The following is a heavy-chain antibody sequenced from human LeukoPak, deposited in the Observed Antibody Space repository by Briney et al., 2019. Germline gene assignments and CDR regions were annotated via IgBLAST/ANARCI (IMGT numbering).Heavy chain of an antibody. Sequence: SETLSLTCTVSGGSISSGSYYWSWIRQPAGKGLEWIGRIYTSGSTNYNPSLKSRVTISVDTSKNQFSLKLSSVTAADTAVYYCARETDRRWYYYDSSGYYSIEYFQHWGQGTLVTVSS. D-gene: IGHD3-22*01. CDR1: GGSISSGSYY. CDR2: IYTSGST. CDR3: ARETDRRWYYYDSSGYYSIEYFQH. V-gene: IGHV4-61*02. J-gene: IGHJ1*01.